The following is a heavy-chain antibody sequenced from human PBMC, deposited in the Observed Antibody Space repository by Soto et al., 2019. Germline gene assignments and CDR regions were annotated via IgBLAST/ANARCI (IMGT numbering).Heavy chain of an antibody. Sequence: GASVKVSCKASGFTFTSSAMQWVRQARGQGLEWIGRIIAIRGIANYAQKFQERVTITADKSTSTAYMELSSLRSEDTAVYYCARAGFRSGGPDAFDIWGQGAMVTVSS. CDR3: ARAGFRSGGPDAFDI. V-gene: IGHV1-58*02. D-gene: IGHD2-15*01. J-gene: IGHJ3*02. CDR1: GFTFTSSA. CDR2: IIAIRGIA.